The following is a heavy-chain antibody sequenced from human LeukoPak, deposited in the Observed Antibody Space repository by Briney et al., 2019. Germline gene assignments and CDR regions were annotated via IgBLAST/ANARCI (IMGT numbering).Heavy chain of an antibody. CDR3: ARDAPRYYYDSSGYSPDAFDI. D-gene: IGHD3-22*01. V-gene: IGHV1-69*13. J-gene: IGHJ3*02. Sequence: ASVKVSCKASGGTFSSYAISWVRQAPGQGLEWMGGIITIFGTANYAQKFQGRVTITADESTSTAYMELSSLRSEDTAVYYCARDAPRYYYDSSGYSPDAFDIWGQGTMVTVSS. CDR1: GGTFSSYA. CDR2: IITIFGTA.